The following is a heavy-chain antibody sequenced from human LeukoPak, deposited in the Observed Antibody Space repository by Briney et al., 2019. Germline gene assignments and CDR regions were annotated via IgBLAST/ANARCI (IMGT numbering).Heavy chain of an antibody. CDR3: ARAAGYSYGYSYYGMDV. J-gene: IGHJ6*02. D-gene: IGHD5-18*01. CDR2: INSDGSST. Sequence: GGSLRLSCAASGFTFSSYWMHLVRQAPGKGLVWVSRINSDGSSTSYADSVKGRFTISRDNAKNTLYLQMNSLRAEDTAVYYCARAAGYSYGYSYYGMDVWGQGTTVTVSS. CDR1: GFTFSSYW. V-gene: IGHV3-74*01.